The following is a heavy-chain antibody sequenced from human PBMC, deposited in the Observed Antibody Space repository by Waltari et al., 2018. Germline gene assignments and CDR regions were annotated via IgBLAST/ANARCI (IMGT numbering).Heavy chain of an antibody. J-gene: IGHJ4*02. CDR3: AKDRGSWGTFDY. CDR1: GFTFRSYD. Sequence: EVQLLESGGGFVQPGGSLRLSCAASGFTFRSYDMSWVRQAPGQGMEGVSFVSGDGSRTYYADSWRGRFTISRDNSRNTVYLQMNSLRAEDTAVYYCAKDRGSWGTFDYWGQGTLVTVSA. CDR2: VSGDGSRT. V-gene: IGHV3-23*01. D-gene: IGHD6-13*01.